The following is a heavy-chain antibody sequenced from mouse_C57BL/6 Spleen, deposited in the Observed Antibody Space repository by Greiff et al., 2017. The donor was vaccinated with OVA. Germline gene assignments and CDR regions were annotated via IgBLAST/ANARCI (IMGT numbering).Heavy chain of an antibody. CDR1: GYTFTSYW. CDR2: IHPSDSDT. J-gene: IGHJ4*01. Sequence: QVQLQQPGAALVQPGASVKVSSKASGYTFTSYWMHWVKQRPGQGLEWIGTIHPSDSDTHYNQKFKGKATLTVDKSSSSAYRQLSSLTSADSAVDYCAICWDEARDYWGQGTSGTGSS. D-gene: IGHD4-1*01. CDR3: AICWDEARDY. V-gene: IGHV1-74*01.